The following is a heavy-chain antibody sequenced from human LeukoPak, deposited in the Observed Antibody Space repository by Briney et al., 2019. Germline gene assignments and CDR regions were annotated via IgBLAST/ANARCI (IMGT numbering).Heavy chain of an antibody. CDR2: IYTSGST. J-gene: IGHJ4*01. CDR1: GGPISSYY. CDR3: ARQTIRLGYFCL. V-gene: IGHV4-59*08. D-gene: IGHD3-22*01. Sequence: SETLSLTCSVSGGPISSYYWTWIRQTPGKGLEWIGRIYTSGSTNYNPSLKSRVTISVDTSKNQFSLKLSSVTAADTAVYYCARQTIRLGYFCLWGHGTLVTVSS.